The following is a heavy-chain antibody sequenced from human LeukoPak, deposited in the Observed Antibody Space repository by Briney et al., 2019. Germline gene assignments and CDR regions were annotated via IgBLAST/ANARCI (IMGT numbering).Heavy chain of an antibody. CDR2: IIPIFGTA. Sequence: ASVKVSCKASGGTFSSYAISRVRQAPGQGLEWMGGIIPIFGTANYAQKFQGRVTITTDESTSTAYMELSSLRSEDTAVYYRARGGTYQLLPYYFDYWGQGTLVTVSS. CDR3: ARGGTYQLLPYYFDY. CDR1: GGTFSSYA. D-gene: IGHD2-2*01. V-gene: IGHV1-69*05. J-gene: IGHJ4*02.